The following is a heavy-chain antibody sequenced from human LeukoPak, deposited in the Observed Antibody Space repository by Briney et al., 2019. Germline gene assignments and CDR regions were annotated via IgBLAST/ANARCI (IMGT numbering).Heavy chain of an antibody. J-gene: IGHJ6*03. D-gene: IGHD3-22*01. Sequence: SETLSLTCTVSGGSISTSNYYWSWIRQPPGKGLEWIGYIYYSGSTNYNPSLKSRVTISVDTSKNQFSLKLSSVTAADTAVYYCARDALYYDSRYMDVWGKGTTVTVSS. CDR1: GGSISTSNYY. V-gene: IGHV4-61*01. CDR3: ARDALYYDSRYMDV. CDR2: IYYSGST.